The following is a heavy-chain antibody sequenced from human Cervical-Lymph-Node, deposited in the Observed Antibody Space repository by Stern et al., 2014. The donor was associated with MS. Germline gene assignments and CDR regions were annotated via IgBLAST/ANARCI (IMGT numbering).Heavy chain of an antibody. D-gene: IGHD3-10*01. CDR1: GGSISSGDYY. CDR2: IYYSVTT. J-gene: IGHJ4*02. Sequence: VQLVESGPGLVKPSQTLSLTCTVSGGSISSGDYYWSWIRQPPGKGLEWIGYIYYSVTTYYNPSLKGRPTISLHTSKTQFSLKLSSVTAADTAVYYCARVKGGSIDYWGQGTLVTVSS. V-gene: IGHV4-30-4*01. CDR3: ARVKGGSIDY.